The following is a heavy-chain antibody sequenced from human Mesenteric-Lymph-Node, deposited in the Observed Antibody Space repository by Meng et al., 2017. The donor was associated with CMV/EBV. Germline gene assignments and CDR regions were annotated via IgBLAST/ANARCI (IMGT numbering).Heavy chain of an antibody. Sequence: ESLMISCAASGFTFSSYGMHWVRQAPGKGLEWVSYVSSSSSKIYYADSVKGRFTISRDNAKNSLYLQMNSLRAEDTAVYYCARDFFGYYYGYGGYPHYGMDVWGQGTTVTVSS. D-gene: IGHD5-18*01. CDR3: ARDFFGYYYGYGGYPHYGMDV. CDR2: VSSSSSKI. CDR1: GFTFSSYG. V-gene: IGHV3-48*04. J-gene: IGHJ6*02.